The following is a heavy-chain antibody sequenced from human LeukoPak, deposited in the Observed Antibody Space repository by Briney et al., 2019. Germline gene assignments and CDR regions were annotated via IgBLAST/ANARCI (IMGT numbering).Heavy chain of an antibody. Sequence: SETLSLTCTVSGVSISSSNSYWGWIRQPPGKGLEWIGSIYYSGSTYYNPSLKSRVTISVDTSKNQFSLKLSSVTAADTAVYYCARVPNAYGSGTYFHYYYYYMDVWGKGTTVTVSS. D-gene: IGHD3-10*01. CDR3: ARVPNAYGSGTYFHYYYYYMDV. V-gene: IGHV4-39*07. CDR1: GVSISSSNSY. J-gene: IGHJ6*03. CDR2: IYYSGST.